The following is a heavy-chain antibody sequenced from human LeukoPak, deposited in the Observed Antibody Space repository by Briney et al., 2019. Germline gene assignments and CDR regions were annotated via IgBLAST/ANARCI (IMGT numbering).Heavy chain of an antibody. CDR1: GFTFSSYG. J-gene: IGHJ4*02. V-gene: IGHV3-33*01. CDR2: IWYDGSNK. CDR3: ARDRKDGGYAFFDY. D-gene: IGHD5-12*01. Sequence: GGSLRLSCAASGFTFSSYGMHWVRQAPGKGLEWVAVIWYDGSNKYYADSVKGRFTISRDNSKNTLYLQMNSLRAEDTAVYYCARDRKDGGYAFFDYWGQGTLVTVSS.